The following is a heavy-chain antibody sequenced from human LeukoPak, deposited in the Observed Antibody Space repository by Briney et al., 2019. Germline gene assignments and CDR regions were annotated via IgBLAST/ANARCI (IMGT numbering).Heavy chain of an antibody. CDR2: IRSKAYGGTT. J-gene: IGHJ6*02. Sequence: GGSLGLSCTASGFTFGDYAMSWVRQAPGKGLEWVGFIRSKAYGGTTEYAASVKGRFTISRDDSKSIAYPQMNSLKTEDTAVYYCTSGVYYYDSSGYPPYYYYGMDVWGQGTTVTVSS. V-gene: IGHV3-49*04. CDR3: TSGVYYYDSSGYPPYYYYGMDV. D-gene: IGHD3-22*01. CDR1: GFTFGDYA.